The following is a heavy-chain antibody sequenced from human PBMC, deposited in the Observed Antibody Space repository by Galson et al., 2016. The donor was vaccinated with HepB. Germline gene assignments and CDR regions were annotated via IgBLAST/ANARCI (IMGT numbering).Heavy chain of an antibody. D-gene: IGHD3-10*01. CDR3: AKDALITLVRGVIMSYFDY. CDR2: ISNDGSNK. CDR1: GFTFSSYG. Sequence: SLRLSCAASGFTFSSYGVHWVRQASGKGLEWVAVISNDGSNKDYADSVKGRFTISRDNSKNTLYLQMNSLRPEDTAVYYCAKDALITLVRGVIMSYFDYWGQGALVTVSS. V-gene: IGHV3-30*18. J-gene: IGHJ4*02.